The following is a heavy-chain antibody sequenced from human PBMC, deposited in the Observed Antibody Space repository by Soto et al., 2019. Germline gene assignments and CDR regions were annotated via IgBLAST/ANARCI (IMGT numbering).Heavy chain of an antibody. Sequence: GGSLRLSCAASGFTFDDYAMHWVRQAPGKGLEWVSGISWNSANMNYADSVKARFTISRDNAKNSLSLQMNSLREEDTALYYCVKDISGRGSYYYYYGMDVWGQGTTVTVSS. CDR2: ISWNSANM. CDR3: VKDISGRGSYYYYYGMDV. J-gene: IGHJ6*02. V-gene: IGHV3-9*01. CDR1: GFTFDDYA. D-gene: IGHD3-16*01.